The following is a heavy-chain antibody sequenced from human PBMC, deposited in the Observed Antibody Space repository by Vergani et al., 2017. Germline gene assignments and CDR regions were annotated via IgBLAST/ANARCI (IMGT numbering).Heavy chain of an antibody. CDR2: IYSGGST. J-gene: IGHJ6*02. D-gene: IGHD5-12*01. CDR3: ARDRVDIVATTTYYYYYYGMDG. Sequence: EVQLVESGGGLVQPGGSLRLSCAASGFTVSSNYMSWVRQAPGKGLEWVSVIYSGGSTYYADSVQGRFTISRHNSKNTLYLQMNSLRAEDTAVYYCARDRVDIVATTTYYYYYYGMDGWGQGTTVAVSS. CDR1: GFTVSSNY. V-gene: IGHV3-53*04.